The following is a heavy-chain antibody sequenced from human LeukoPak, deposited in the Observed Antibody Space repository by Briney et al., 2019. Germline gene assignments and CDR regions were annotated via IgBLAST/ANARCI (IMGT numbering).Heavy chain of an antibody. Sequence: GGSLRLXCAASGFTFSSYSMNWVRQAPGKGLEWVSSISSSSSYIYYADSVKGRFTISRDNAKNSLYLQMNSLRAEDTAVYYCALSYGSGSYDFDYWGQGTLVTVSS. CDR1: GFTFSSYS. CDR2: ISSSSSYI. J-gene: IGHJ4*02. V-gene: IGHV3-21*01. CDR3: ALSYGSGSYDFDY. D-gene: IGHD3-10*01.